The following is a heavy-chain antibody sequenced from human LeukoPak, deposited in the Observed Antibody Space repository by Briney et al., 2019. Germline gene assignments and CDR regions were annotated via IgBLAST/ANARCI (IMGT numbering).Heavy chain of an antibody. CDR2: ISGNGGGT. J-gene: IGHJ4*02. CDR1: GLTFSSYA. CDR3: AKEMKPWMHFDY. D-gene: IGHD5-12*01. Sequence: PGGSLRLSCAASGLTFSSYAMSWVRQAPGKGLEWVSGISGNGGGTYYADSVKGRFTISRDNSKNTLYLQMNSLRVGDTAVYYCAKEMKPWMHFDYWGQGTLVTVSS. V-gene: IGHV3-23*01.